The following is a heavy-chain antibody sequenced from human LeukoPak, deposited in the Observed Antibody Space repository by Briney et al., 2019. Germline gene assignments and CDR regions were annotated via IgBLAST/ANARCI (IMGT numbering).Heavy chain of an antibody. CDR1: GGSISSGSYY. CDR3: ARGTVVTPPLDYYYGMDV. CDR2: IYTSGST. D-gene: IGHD4-23*01. V-gene: IGHV4-61*02. J-gene: IGHJ6*02. Sequence: SQTLSLTCTVSGGSISSGSYYWSWTRQPAGKGLEWIGRIYTSGSTNYNPSLKSRVTISVDTSKNQFSLKLSSVTAADTAVYYCARGTVVTPPLDYYYGMDVWGQGTTVTVSS.